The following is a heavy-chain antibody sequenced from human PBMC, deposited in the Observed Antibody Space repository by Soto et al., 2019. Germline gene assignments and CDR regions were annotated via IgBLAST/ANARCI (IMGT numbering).Heavy chain of an antibody. V-gene: IGHV4-34*01. CDR2: INHSGST. CDR1: RGSFSGYY. J-gene: IGHJ4*02. D-gene: IGHD3-9*01. CDR3: ARARYVLTCYYKGGYYYFDY. Sequence: SEPLSLTCAVYRGSFSGYYWTWIRQPPGTGLEWIGEINHSGSTNYNPSLKSRVTIFIPTSGNQFSLSLSSVTAADTAVYFFARARYVLTCYYKGGYYYFDYWGQGTPVTVSS.